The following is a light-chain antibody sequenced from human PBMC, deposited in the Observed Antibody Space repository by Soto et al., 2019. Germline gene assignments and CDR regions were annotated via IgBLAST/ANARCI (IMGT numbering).Light chain of an antibody. V-gene: IGLV1-51*02. J-gene: IGLJ3*02. CDR3: VTWETSLSAGV. CDR2: END. CDR1: SSNIENNY. Sequence: QSALTKPPSVSAAPGRTVTISCSGSSSNIENNYVSWYQHLPVTAPKLLIYENDKRPSGIPDRFSGSKSGTSATLGITGLQPGDEAEYYCVTWETSLSAGVFVGGTKLTVL.